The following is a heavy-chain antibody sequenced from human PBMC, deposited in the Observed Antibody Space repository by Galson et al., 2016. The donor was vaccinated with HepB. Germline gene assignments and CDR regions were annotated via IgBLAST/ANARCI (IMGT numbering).Heavy chain of an antibody. Sequence: CAISWDSVSRNGAAWNWIRLSPSRGLEWLGRTYYNSKWYSNYAPSVKTRIIVIADTSKNQFSLQLKSVPPDDTALYYGARATSYSVQFNGVTVVGTGALDIWGQGTLVTVSS. V-gene: IGHV6-1*01. CDR2: TYYNSKWYS. D-gene: IGHD6-19*01. CDR3: ARATSYSVQFNGVTVVGTGALDI. J-gene: IGHJ3*02. CDR1: WDSVSRNGAA.